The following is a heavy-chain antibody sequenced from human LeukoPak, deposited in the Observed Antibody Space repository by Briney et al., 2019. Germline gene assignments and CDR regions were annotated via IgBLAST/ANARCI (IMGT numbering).Heavy chain of an antibody. CDR2: IYYSGST. CDR3: ARHPKVTTFYVHH. V-gene: IGHV4-39*01. D-gene: IGHD4-17*01. CDR1: GGSISSGGYY. Sequence: PSETLSLTCTVSGGSISSGGYYWSWIRQHPGKGLEWIGYIYYSGSTYYNPSLKSRVTVSVDTSKNQFSLNLSSVTAADTAVYYCARHPKVTTFYVHHWGQGTLVTVSS. J-gene: IGHJ1*01.